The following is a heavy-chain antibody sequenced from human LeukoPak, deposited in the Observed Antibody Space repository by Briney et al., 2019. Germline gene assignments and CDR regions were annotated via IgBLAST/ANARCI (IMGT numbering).Heavy chain of an antibody. CDR3: ARGAHRRCSSTSCYGQFDY. V-gene: IGHV4-61*01. J-gene: IGHJ4*02. Sequence: PSETLSLTCSVSGYYLTSGYYWGWIRQPPGKGLEWIGYIYYSGSTNYNPSLKSRVTISVDTSKNQFSLKLSSVTAADTAVYYCARGAHRRCSSTSCYGQFDYWGQGTLVTVSS. CDR2: IYYSGST. D-gene: IGHD2-2*01. CDR1: GYYLTSGYY.